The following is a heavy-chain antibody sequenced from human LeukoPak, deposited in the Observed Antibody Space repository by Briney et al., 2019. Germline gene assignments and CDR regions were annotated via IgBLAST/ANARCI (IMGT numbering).Heavy chain of an antibody. V-gene: IGHV1-2*02. CDR1: GYTFTGYY. CDR2: INPNSGGT. CDR3: ASPGGGVAGHFDY. J-gene: IGHJ4*02. D-gene: IGHD6-19*01. Sequence: GASVKVSCKASGYTFTGYYMHWVRQAPGQGLEWMGWINPNSGGTNYAQKFQGRVTMTRDTSISTAYMELSGLRSDDTAMYYCASPGGGVAGHFDYWGQGTRVTVSS.